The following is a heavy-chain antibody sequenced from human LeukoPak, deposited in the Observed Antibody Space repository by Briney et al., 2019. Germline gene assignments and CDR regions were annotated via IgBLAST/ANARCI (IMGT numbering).Heavy chain of an antibody. CDR1: GGSISSSSYY. V-gene: IGHV4-39*01. CDR2: IYYSGST. D-gene: IGHD3-10*01. J-gene: IGHJ3*02. CDR3: ARIPLLWFGYDAFDI. Sequence: PSETLSLTCTVSGGSISSSSYYWGCIRQPPGKGLECIGSIYYSGSTYYNPSLKSRVTISVDTSKNQFSLKLSSVTAADTAVYYCARIPLLWFGYDAFDIWGQGTMVTVSS.